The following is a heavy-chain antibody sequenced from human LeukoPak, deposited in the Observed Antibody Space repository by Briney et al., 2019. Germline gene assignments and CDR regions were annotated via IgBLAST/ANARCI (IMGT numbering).Heavy chain of an antibody. D-gene: IGHD4-23*01. V-gene: IGHV3-49*04. CDR2: VRGSPYGATT. CDR3: TRGKDGGNPYYYDY. Sequence: PGRSLRLSCTTSGFIFRDFAMTWVRQAPGKGLEWVGFVRGSPYGATTEYAASVKGGFTISRDDSKSIAYLQMNSLKTEDTGVYYCTRGKDGGNPYYYDYWGQGTLVIVSS. J-gene: IGHJ4*02. CDR1: GFIFRDFA.